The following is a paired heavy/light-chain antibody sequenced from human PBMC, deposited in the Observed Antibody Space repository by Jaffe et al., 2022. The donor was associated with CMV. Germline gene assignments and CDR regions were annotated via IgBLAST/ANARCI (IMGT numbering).Light chain of an antibody. J-gene: IGKJ1*01. CDR1: QSISNY. Sequence: DIQMTQSPSSLSASVGDRVTFTCRASQSISNYLNWYQQKPGKAPKLLIYGASSLQSGVPSRFSGSGSGTDFTLTISSLQPEDFATYYCQQSYSTLSWTFGQGTKVEVK. V-gene: IGKV1-39*01. CDR3: QQSYSTLSWT. CDR2: GAS.
Heavy chain of an antibody. J-gene: IGHJ4*02. CDR2: ISGGGTNT. Sequence: EVQLLESGGGLVQPGGSLRLSCATSGFTFNSYAMSWVRQAPGKGLEWVSGISGGGTNTDYADSVEGRFTISRDNSKNTLYLQMNSLRAEDTALYYCAKERAVSGIYFVDYWGQGTLVTVSS. CDR3: AKERAVSGIYFVDY. V-gene: IGHV3-23*01. CDR1: GFTFNSYA. D-gene: IGHD1-26*01.